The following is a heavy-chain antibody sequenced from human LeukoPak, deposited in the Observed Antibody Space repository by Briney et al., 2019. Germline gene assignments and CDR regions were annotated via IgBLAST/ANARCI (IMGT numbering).Heavy chain of an antibody. CDR1: GYTFTSYD. Sequence: ASVKVSCKASGYTFTSYDINWVRQATGQGLEWMGWMNPNSGNTGYAQKFQGRVTMTRNTSISTAYMELSSLRSEDTAVYYCARVGSILTGYTYYYYMDVWGKGTTVTVSS. D-gene: IGHD3-9*01. CDR2: MNPNSGNT. CDR3: ARVGSILTGYTYYYYMDV. V-gene: IGHV1-8*01. J-gene: IGHJ6*03.